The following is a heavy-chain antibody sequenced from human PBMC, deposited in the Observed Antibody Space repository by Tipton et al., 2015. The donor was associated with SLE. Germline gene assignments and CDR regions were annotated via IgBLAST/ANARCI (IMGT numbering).Heavy chain of an antibody. CDR3: ARTNPLYSSSLTGLYGMDV. D-gene: IGHD6-13*01. J-gene: IGHJ6*02. CDR1: GGATSTFY. V-gene: IGHV4-4*07. Sequence: TLSLTCTVSGGATSTFYWSWIRQSAGKGLEWIGRIYSSGRPNYNPSLKSRVTMSVDTSRKQFSLRLRSVTAADTAVYYCARTNPLYSSSLTGLYGMDVWGQGTTVTVSS. CDR2: IYSSGRP.